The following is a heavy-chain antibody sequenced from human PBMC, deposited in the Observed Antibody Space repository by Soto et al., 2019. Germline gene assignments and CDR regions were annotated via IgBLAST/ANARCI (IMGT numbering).Heavy chain of an antibody. CDR2: ISHDERTT. CDR3: ARGGASHAHPPDH. Sequence: PGESLKISCAASGFTFSNYWMHWIRQAPGKGLVWVSRISHDERTTTYADSVKGRFTISRDNAKNTVFLEMKSLRAEDTAVYYCARGGASHAHPPDHWGQGTLVTVSS. D-gene: IGHD2-8*01. J-gene: IGHJ4*02. V-gene: IGHV3-74*03. CDR1: GFTFSNYW.